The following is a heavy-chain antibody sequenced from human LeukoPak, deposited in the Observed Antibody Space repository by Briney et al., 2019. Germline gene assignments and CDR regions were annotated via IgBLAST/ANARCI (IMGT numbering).Heavy chain of an antibody. D-gene: IGHD2-15*01. CDR3: ARTPNIVVVVAATWYFDL. Sequence: GGSLRLSCAASGFTFGSYAMSWVRQAPGKGLEWVSAISGSGGSTYYADSVKGRFTISRDNSKNTLYLQMNSLRAEDTAVYYCARTPNIVVVVAATWYFDLWGRGTLVTVSS. CDR1: GFTFGSYA. J-gene: IGHJ2*01. V-gene: IGHV3-23*01. CDR2: ISGSGGST.